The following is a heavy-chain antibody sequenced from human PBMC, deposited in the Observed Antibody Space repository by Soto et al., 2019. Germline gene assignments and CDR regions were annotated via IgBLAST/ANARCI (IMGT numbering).Heavy chain of an antibody. J-gene: IGHJ6*02. CDR1: GGSISSGYYY. Sequence: SETLSLTCSVSGGSISSGYYYWSWIRQPPGKGLEWIGNIYYSVNTYYNPSLKSRLIISIDTSKNHFSLKVGSVTATDTAVYYCASSSLYGMEVWGQGTTVTVSS. V-gene: IGHV4-30-4*01. CDR3: ASSSLYGMEV. CDR2: IYYSVNT.